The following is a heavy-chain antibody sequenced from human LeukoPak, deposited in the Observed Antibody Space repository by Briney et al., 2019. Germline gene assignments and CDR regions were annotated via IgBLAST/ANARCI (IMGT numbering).Heavy chain of an antibody. D-gene: IGHD2-2*02. CDR3: ARARYCSSTSCYSGYYYYYMDV. V-gene: IGHV4-34*01. Sequence: SETLSLTCAVYGGSFSGYYWSWIRQPPGKGLEWIGEINHSGSTNYNPSLKSRVTISVDTSKNQFSLKLSSVTAADTAVHYCARARYCSSTSCYSGYYYYYMDVWGKGTTVTVSS. CDR2: INHSGST. J-gene: IGHJ6*03. CDR1: GGSFSGYY.